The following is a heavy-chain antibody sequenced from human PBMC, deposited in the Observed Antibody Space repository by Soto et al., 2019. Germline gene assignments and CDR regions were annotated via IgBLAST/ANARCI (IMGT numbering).Heavy chain of an antibody. CDR3: ARDQIGVEAARLD. CDR2: IYSGGST. J-gene: IGHJ4*02. V-gene: IGHV3-53*01. CDR1: GFTVSSNY. Sequence: GGSLRLSCAASGFTVSSNYMSWVRQAPGKGLEWVSVIYSGGSTYYADSVKGRFTISRDNSKNTLYLQMNSLRAEDTAVYYCARDQIGVEAARLDWGQGTLVTVSS. D-gene: IGHD6-6*01.